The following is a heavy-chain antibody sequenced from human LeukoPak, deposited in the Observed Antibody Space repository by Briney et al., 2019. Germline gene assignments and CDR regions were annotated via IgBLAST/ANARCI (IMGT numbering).Heavy chain of an antibody. CDR1: GYSFSSYY. D-gene: IGHD5-24*01. CDR3: ARGGMAEDYFDY. Sequence: ASVKVSCKASGYSFSSYYMDWVRQAPGQGLEWMGIINPSGGSTSYAQKFQGRVTMTRDTSTSTVYMELSSLRSEDTAVYYCARGGMAEDYFDYWGQGTLVTVPS. J-gene: IGHJ4*02. CDR2: INPSGGST. V-gene: IGHV1-46*01.